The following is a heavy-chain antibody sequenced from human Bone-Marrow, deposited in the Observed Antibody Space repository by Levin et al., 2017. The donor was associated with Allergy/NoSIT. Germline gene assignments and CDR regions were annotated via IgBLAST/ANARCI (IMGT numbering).Heavy chain of an antibody. V-gene: IGHV3-74*01. CDR2: LNSDGTST. J-gene: IGHJ4*02. Sequence: PGGSLRLSCAAFGFTFSRYWMHWVRQAPGEGLVWLSRLNSDGTSTIYADSVKGRFTISRDNAKNTLYLQMNSLTAEDTAVYYCARAGCCSSTNCYLDQWGQGTLVTVSS. CDR3: ARAGCCSSTNCYLDQ. CDR1: GFTFSRYW. D-gene: IGHD2-2*01.